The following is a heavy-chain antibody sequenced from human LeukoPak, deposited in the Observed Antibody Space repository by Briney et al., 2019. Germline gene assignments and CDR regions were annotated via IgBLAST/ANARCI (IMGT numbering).Heavy chain of an antibody. CDR1: GFTFDGYA. CDR3: AKRRLGAANPGDFDY. CDR2: ITGAGNI. Sequence: GGSLRLSCAASGFTFDGYAMSWVRQAPGKGLEWVSTITGAGNIYYADSVKGRFTISRDNSKNTLYLQMNSLRAEDTAVYYCAKRRLGAANPGDFDYWGQGTLVTVSS. J-gene: IGHJ4*02. D-gene: IGHD2-15*01. V-gene: IGHV3-23*01.